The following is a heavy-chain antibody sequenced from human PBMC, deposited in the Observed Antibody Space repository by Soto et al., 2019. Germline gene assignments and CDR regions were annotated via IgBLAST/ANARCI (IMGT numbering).Heavy chain of an antibody. Sequence: ASVKVSCKASGYTFTIYGISWVRQAPGQGLEWMGWISAYNGNTNYAQKLQGRVTMTTDTSTSTAYMELRSLGSDDTAVYYCASGWFGEFVYYFDYWGQGTLVTVSS. CDR2: ISAYNGNT. V-gene: IGHV1-18*01. D-gene: IGHD3-10*01. CDR3: ASGWFGEFVYYFDY. J-gene: IGHJ4*02. CDR1: GYTFTIYG.